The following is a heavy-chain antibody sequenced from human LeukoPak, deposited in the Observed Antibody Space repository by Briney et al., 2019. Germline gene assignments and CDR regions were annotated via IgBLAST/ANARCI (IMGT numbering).Heavy chain of an antibody. J-gene: IGHJ4*02. CDR1: GFTFSDYY. D-gene: IGHD3-22*01. V-gene: IGHV3-53*01. Sequence: GGSLRLSCAASGFTFSDYYMSWVRQAPGKGLKWVSVIYSDGSTYYADSVKGRFTISRDSSKNTLYLQMNSLRAEDTAVYYCTRVAYYYDSSGYYHFDYWGQGTLVTVSS. CDR3: TRVAYYYDSSGYYHFDY. CDR2: IYSDGST.